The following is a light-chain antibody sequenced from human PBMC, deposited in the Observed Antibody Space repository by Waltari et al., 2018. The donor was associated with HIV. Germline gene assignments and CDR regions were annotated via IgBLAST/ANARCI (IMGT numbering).Light chain of an antibody. Sequence: DLQMTQSPSSLSASVGGRVTISCRASQDIGDLLTWYQRKPGNTPDLLIYSVSTLQRGVPSRFIGSGSRTEFTLTIASLQPEDFATYFCQQSDTIPFTFGQGTRLV. CDR2: SVS. CDR1: QDIGDL. J-gene: IGKJ2*01. V-gene: IGKV1-39*01. CDR3: QQSDTIPFT.